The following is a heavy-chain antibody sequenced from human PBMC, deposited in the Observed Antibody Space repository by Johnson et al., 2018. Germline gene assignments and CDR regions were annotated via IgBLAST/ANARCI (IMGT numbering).Heavy chain of an antibody. Sequence: VQLLESGGGVVQPGRSLRLSCAASGFTFSDYAMNWVRLAPGKGLAWVAVLSFDGVNQYYADPVTGRFTIYRDNSKNTLFLQFTSLRADDMAVYYCTKVQQTPTIRSRDAFDIWGQGTMVTVSS. CDR2: LSFDGVNQ. D-gene: IGHD5-24*01. J-gene: IGHJ3*02. V-gene: IGHV3-30*18. CDR3: TKVQQTPTIRSRDAFDI. CDR1: GFTFSDYA.